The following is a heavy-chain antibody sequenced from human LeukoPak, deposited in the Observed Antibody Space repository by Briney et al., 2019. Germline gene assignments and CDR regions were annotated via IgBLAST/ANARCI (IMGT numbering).Heavy chain of an antibody. CDR3: ARASTDGIDY. CDR2: IYYSGST. Sequence: PSETLSLTCTVSGSSISSSSYYWGWIRQPPGKGLEWIGSIYYSGSTYYNPSLKSRVTISVDTSKNQFSLKLSSVTAADTAVYYCARASTDGIDYWGQGTLVTVSS. V-gene: IGHV4-39*01. CDR1: GSSISSSSYY. J-gene: IGHJ4*02. D-gene: IGHD4-17*01.